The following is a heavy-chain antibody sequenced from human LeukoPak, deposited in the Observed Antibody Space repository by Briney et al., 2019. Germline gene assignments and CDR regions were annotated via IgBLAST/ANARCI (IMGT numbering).Heavy chain of an antibody. J-gene: IGHJ5*02. Sequence: GSSVKVSCKASGGTFSSYAISWVRQAPGQGLEWMGRIIPILGIANYAQKFQGRVTITAEKSTSTAYMELSSLRSEDKAVYYCARSSLFGGIVATSGRPFAASSPWGPGTLGTVSS. CDR1: GGTFSSYA. V-gene: IGHV1-69*04. CDR3: ARSSLFGGIVATSGRPFAASSP. D-gene: IGHD5-12*01. CDR2: IIPILGIA.